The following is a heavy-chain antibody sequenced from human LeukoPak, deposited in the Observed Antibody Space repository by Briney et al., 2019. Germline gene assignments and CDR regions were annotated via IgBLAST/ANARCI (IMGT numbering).Heavy chain of an antibody. Sequence: ASVKVSCKASGGTFSSYASSWVRQAPGQGLEWMGGIIPIFGTANYAQKFQGRVTITADKSTSTAYMELSSLRSEDTAVYYCAKTHTGYSYGQGFDYWGQGTLVTVSS. D-gene: IGHD5-18*01. CDR2: IIPIFGTA. CDR1: GGTFSSYA. J-gene: IGHJ4*02. V-gene: IGHV1-69*06. CDR3: AKTHTGYSYGQGFDY.